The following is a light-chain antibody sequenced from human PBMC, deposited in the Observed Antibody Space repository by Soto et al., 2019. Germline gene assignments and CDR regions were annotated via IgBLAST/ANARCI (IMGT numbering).Light chain of an antibody. J-gene: IGLJ3*02. V-gene: IGLV1-40*01. CDR3: QSYDGSLNNWV. Sequence: QPVLTQPPSVSGAPGQRVTISCTGSSSNIGARFDVHWYQQLPGTAPKLLIYTSTFRPSGVPDRFSGSKSGASASLAITGLQADDEADYYCQSYDGSLNNWVFGGGTKLTVL. CDR1: SSNIGARFD. CDR2: TST.